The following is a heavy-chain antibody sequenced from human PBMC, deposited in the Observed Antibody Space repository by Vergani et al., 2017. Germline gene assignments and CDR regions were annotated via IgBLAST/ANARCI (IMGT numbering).Heavy chain of an antibody. J-gene: IGHJ4*02. CDR2: ISPDGFST. CDR1: GYTFTAYY. V-gene: IGHV1-46*03. D-gene: IGHD3-9*01. CDR3: AREAPLTGFFDY. Sequence: QVQLVQSGAEVGKPGASVKISCKASGYTFTAYYIHWVRQAPEQGLEWVGVISPDGFSTFYAQKFQGRVTITRDTSPSTVYVEVTSLSSDDTAVYYCAREAPLTGFFDYWGQGTLVTVSS.